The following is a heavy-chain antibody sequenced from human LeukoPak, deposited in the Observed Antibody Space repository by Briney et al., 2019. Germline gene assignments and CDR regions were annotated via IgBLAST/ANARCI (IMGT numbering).Heavy chain of an antibody. Sequence: GGSLRLSCAASGFTFNSFVMSWVRQAPGKGLEWVSAISGSGGGTYYADSVKGRFTISRDNSKNTLFLQMNSLRAEDTAVYYCAKGRDFFDYWGQGTLVTVSS. CDR1: GFTFNSFV. CDR3: AKGRDFFDY. CDR2: ISGSGGGT. V-gene: IGHV3-23*01. J-gene: IGHJ4*02.